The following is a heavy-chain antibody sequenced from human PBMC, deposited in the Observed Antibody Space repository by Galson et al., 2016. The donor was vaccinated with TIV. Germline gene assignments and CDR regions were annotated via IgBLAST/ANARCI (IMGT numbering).Heavy chain of an antibody. Sequence: CAISGDSVSSNSAAWNWLRQSPSRGLEWLGRTFYRSEWYNDYAPSVKSRITINPDTSKNQFSLQLNSVTPEDTAVYYCARATPSVFGIIMTLDSWGQGTPVTVSS. CDR3: ARATPSVFGIIMTLDS. CDR1: GDSVSSNSAA. D-gene: IGHD3-16*01. CDR2: TFYRSEWYN. V-gene: IGHV6-1*01. J-gene: IGHJ4*02.